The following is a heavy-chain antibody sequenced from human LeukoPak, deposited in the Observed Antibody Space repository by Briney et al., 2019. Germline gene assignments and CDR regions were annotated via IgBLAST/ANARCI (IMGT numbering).Heavy chain of an antibody. Sequence: SETLSLTCAVSGYSISSGYYWGWIRQPPGKGLEWIGSIYHSGSTYYNPSLKSRVTVSVDTSNNQFSLKLSSVTAADTAVYYCARAPGYYYMDVWGKGTTVTVSS. CDR2: IYHSGST. D-gene: IGHD3-10*01. V-gene: IGHV4-38-2*01. J-gene: IGHJ6*03. CDR3: ARAPGYYYMDV. CDR1: GYSISSGYY.